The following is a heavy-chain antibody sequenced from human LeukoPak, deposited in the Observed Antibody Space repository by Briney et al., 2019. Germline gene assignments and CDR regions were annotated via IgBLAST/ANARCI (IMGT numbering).Heavy chain of an antibody. Sequence: SVKVSCKASGGTFSSYAISWVRQAPGQGLEWMGRIIPILGIANYAQKFQGRVTITADKSTSTAYMELSSLRSEDTAVYYCARDGVDYDFWSGPYYFDYWGQGTLVTVSS. CDR1: GGTFSSYA. D-gene: IGHD3-3*01. V-gene: IGHV1-69*04. J-gene: IGHJ4*02. CDR2: IIPILGIA. CDR3: ARDGVDYDFWSGPYYFDY.